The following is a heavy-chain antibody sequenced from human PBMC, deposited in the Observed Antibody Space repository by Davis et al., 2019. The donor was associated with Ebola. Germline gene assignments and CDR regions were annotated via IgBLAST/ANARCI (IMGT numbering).Heavy chain of an antibody. CDR2: INHSGST. D-gene: IGHD1-1*01. J-gene: IGHJ4*02. V-gene: IGHV4-39*07. Sequence: SETLSLTCTVSGDSIGSSSYYWSCHRQPPGKGRMWYGEINHSGSTNYNPYLKSRVTISVDTSKNQFSLKLSSVTAADTAVYYCARYPRRGSLAFQPRMYYFDYWGQGTLVTVSS. CDR3: ARYPRRGSLAFQPRMYYFDY. CDR1: GDSIGSSSYY.